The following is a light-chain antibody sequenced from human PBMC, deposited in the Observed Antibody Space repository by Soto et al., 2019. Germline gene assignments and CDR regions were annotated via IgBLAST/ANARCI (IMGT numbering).Light chain of an antibody. CDR2: DAS. V-gene: IGKV1-5*01. Sequence: DIQMTQSPSTLSASVGDRVTITCRASQSISSWLAWYQQKPGKAPKLLIYDASSLESGVPSRFSGSGSGTEFTLTISSLQPDDFATYYCQQYNSYPYTVGQVTKLEIK. CDR1: QSISSW. CDR3: QQYNSYPYT. J-gene: IGKJ2*01.